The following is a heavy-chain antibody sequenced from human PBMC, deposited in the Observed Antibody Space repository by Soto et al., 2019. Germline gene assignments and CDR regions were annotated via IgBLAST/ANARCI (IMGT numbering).Heavy chain of an antibody. CDR1: GFTFSSYA. J-gene: IGHJ5*02. CDR3: AKSSSSWFYWLDP. V-gene: IGHV3-23*01. Sequence: GGSLRLSCAASGFTFSSYAMSWVRQAPGKGLEWVSSVSGGGGTTYYADSVKGRFTISRDNSKNTLYLQMNSLTAEDTAVYYCAKSSSSWFYWLDPWGQGTLVTVSS. D-gene: IGHD6-13*01. CDR2: VSGGGGTT.